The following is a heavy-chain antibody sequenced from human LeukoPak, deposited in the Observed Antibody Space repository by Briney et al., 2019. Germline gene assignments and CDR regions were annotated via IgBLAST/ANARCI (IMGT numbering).Heavy chain of an antibody. D-gene: IGHD2-15*01. CDR2: ISNNGGYT. CDR1: GFTFSSST. J-gene: IGHJ4*02. CDR3: AKQLGYCSDGSCYFPY. Sequence: GGSLRLSCAASGFTFSSSTMNWVRQAPGKGLEWVSAISNNGGYTYYADSVQGRFTISRDNSKSTLCLQMNSLRAEDTAVYYCAKQLGYCSDGSCYFPYWGQGTLVTVSS. V-gene: IGHV3-23*01.